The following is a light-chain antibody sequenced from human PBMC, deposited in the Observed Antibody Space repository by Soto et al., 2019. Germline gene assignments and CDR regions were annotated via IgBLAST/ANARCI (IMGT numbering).Light chain of an antibody. J-gene: IGKJ5*01. CDR3: MQALQTTIT. V-gene: IGKV2-28*01. CDR1: QSLLHSNGYDY. Sequence: DNVMTQSPLSLPFTPGEPASISCRSSQSLLHSNGYDYLDWYLQKPGQSPQLLIYLGSNRASGVPDRFSGSGSGTDFTLKISREEAEDVRVYYCMQALQTTITFGQGTRLEIK. CDR2: LGS.